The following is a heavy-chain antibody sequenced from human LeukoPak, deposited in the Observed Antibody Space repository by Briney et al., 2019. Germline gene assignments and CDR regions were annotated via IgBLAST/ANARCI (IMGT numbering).Heavy chain of an antibody. CDR1: GGTFSSYA. CDR2: IIPIFGTA. J-gene: IGHJ4*02. Sequence: SVKVSCKASGGTFSSYAISWVRQAPGQGLEWMGGIIPIFGTANYAQKFQGRVTITADESTSTAYMELSSLRSEDTAVYYCARAPRYCTNGVCYKGWGQGTLVTVSS. CDR3: ARAPRYCTNGVCYKG. D-gene: IGHD2-8*01. V-gene: IGHV1-69*13.